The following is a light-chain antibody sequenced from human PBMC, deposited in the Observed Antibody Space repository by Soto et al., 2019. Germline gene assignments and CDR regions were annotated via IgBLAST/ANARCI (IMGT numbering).Light chain of an antibody. Sequence: NFMLTQPHSVSESPGKTVTISCTRSSGSIASNYVQWYQQRPGSAPTTVIYEDDQRPSGVPDRFSGSIDSSSNSASLTISGLKTEDEAAYHCQSYDSSSYVFGTGTKLTVL. CDR2: EDD. J-gene: IGLJ1*01. CDR1: SGSIASNY. CDR3: QSYDSSSYV. V-gene: IGLV6-57*04.